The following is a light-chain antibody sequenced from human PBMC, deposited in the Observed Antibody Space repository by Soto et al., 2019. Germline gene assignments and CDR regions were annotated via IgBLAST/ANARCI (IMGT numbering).Light chain of an antibody. J-gene: IGKJ5*01. CDR2: DAS. Sequence: DIQMTQSPSTQSASVVYRVTITCRASQTINSWLAWYQQKPGKAPKLLIYDASSLESGVPSRFSGSGSGTEFTLTISSLHPDDSATYYCQQCNRYPITFGQGTRLEIK. CDR1: QTINSW. V-gene: IGKV1-5*01. CDR3: QQCNRYPIT.